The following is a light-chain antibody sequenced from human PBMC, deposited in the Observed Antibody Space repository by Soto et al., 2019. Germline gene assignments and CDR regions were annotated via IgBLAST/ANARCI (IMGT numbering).Light chain of an antibody. CDR3: QQYYRPWT. V-gene: IGKV4-1*01. CDR2: WAS. J-gene: IGKJ1*01. Sequence: DIVMTQSPDSLAVSLGERATINCKSSQSVLYSSNNKNYLAWYQQTPGQPPKLLIYWASTRESGVPDRFSGSGSGTDFTLTISSLQAEDVVVYYCQQYYRPWTYGQGTKGEIK. CDR1: QSVLYSSNNKNY.